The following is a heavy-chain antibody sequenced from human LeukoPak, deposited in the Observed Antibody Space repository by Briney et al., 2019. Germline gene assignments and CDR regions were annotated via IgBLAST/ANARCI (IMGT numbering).Heavy chain of an antibody. J-gene: IGHJ4*02. CDR2: IYYSGST. D-gene: IGHD6-13*01. CDR3: ARQAAGAGIYYFDY. CDR1: GGSISSSSYY. Sequence: SETLSLTCTVSGGSISSSSYYWGWIRQPPGKGLEWIGNIYYSGSTYYNPSLKSRVTISVDTSKNQFSLKLSSVTAADTAVYYCARQAAGAGIYYFDYWGQGTLVTVCS. V-gene: IGHV4-39*01.